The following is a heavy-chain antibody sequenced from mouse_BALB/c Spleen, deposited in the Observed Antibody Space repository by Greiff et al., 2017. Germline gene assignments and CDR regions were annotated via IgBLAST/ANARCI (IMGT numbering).Heavy chain of an antibody. V-gene: IGHV5-4*02. D-gene: IGHD3-1*01. CDR3: ARGGYLYYFDY. J-gene: IGHJ2*01. CDR2: ISDGGSYT. CDR1: GFTFSDYY. Sequence: EVKVVESGGGLVKPGGSLKLSCAASGFTFSDYYMYWVRQTPEKRLEWVATISDGGSYTYYPDSVKGRFTISRDNAKNNLYLQMSSLKSEDTAMYYCARGGYLYYFDYWGQGTTLTVSS.